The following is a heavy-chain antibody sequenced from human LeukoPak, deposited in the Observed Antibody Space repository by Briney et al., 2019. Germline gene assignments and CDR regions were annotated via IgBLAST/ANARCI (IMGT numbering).Heavy chain of an antibody. CDR3: ARVGSSGRNFDY. J-gene: IGHJ4*02. V-gene: IGHV3-21*01. CDR2: ISSSSSYI. D-gene: IGHD6-19*01. Sequence: GGSLRLSCAASEFTFSTYSMNWVRQAPGKGLEWVSSISSSSSYIYYADSVKGRFTISRDNAKNSLYLQMNSLRAEDTAVYYCARVGSSGRNFDYWGQGTLVTVSS. CDR1: EFTFSTYS.